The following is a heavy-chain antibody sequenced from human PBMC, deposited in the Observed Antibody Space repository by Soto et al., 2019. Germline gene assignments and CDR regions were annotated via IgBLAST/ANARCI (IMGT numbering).Heavy chain of an antibody. D-gene: IGHD2-2*02. CDR1: GFTSSSNW. J-gene: IGHJ5*02. V-gene: IGHV3-74*01. CDR3: ARDRAIAYSGFAP. CDR2: INSDGRST. Sequence: PGGSLSLSCAASGFTSSSNWMRWGRQPPGKGRVWVLRINSDGRSTSYADSVKGRFTISRDNAKNTLYLQMNSLRAEDTAVYYCARDRAIAYSGFAPWGQGTLVTVSS.